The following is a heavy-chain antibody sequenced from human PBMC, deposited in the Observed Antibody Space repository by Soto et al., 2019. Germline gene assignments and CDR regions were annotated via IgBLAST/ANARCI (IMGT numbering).Heavy chain of an antibody. J-gene: IGHJ6*02. CDR2: IWFDGSNE. CDR1: GFTFSDYG. D-gene: IGHD2-15*01. CDR3: ARGSLYCSSTSCSYGMDV. V-gene: IGHV3-33*01. Sequence: QVQLVESGGGVVQPGWSLRLSCAASGFTFSDYGMHWVRQAPGEGLQWVAVIWFDGSNEHYADSVKGRFTISRDNSKNTLYLQMYSLRAGDTAVYYCARGSLYCSSTSCSYGMDVWGQWTTVTLSS.